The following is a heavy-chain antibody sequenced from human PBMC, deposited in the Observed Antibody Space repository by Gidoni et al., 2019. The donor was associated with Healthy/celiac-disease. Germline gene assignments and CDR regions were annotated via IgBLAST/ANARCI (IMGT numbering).Heavy chain of an antibody. CDR3: AKVLWFREYDAFDI. J-gene: IGHJ3*02. D-gene: IGHD3-10*01. CDR1: GFTLSSYA. Sequence: EVQLLESGGGWVQPGGSLRPSCAAPGFTLSSYAMSWVRQAPGKGLEWVASISGSGGSTYHADSVKGRFTISRDNSKNTLYLQMNSLRAEDTAVYYCAKVLWFREYDAFDIWGQGTMVTVSS. V-gene: IGHV3-23*01. CDR2: ISGSGGST.